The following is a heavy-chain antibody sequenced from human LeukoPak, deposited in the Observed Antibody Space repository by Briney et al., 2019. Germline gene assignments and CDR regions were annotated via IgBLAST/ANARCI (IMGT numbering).Heavy chain of an antibody. J-gene: IGHJ4*02. V-gene: IGHV3-73*01. Sequence: GGSLRLSCAASGLIVSGDYMSWVRQASGKGLEWVGRIRSKANSYATAYAASVKGRFTISRDNSKNTLYLQMNSLRAEDTAVYYCAKSSFWWAHLDYWGQGTLVTVSS. CDR1: GLIVSGDY. CDR3: AKSSFWWAHLDY. CDR2: IRSKANSYAT. D-gene: IGHD2-15*01.